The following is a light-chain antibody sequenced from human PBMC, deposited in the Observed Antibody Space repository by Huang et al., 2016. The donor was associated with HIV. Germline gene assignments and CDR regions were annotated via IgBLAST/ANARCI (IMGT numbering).Light chain of an antibody. J-gene: IGKJ2*01. V-gene: IGKV1-39*01. CDR1: QSFSSS. CDR3: QQSDSTPYT. CDR2: AAS. Sequence: DIQMTQSPSSLSASVGDRVTISCRSSQSFSSSLNWYQQRPGKARKLLIYAASSLQSGVPSRFSGSGSGTDFSLTINSLQPEDFATYYCQQSDSTPYTFGQGTKLEIK.